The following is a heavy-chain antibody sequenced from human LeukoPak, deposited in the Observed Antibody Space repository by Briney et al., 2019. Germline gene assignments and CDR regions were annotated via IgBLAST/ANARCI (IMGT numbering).Heavy chain of an antibody. CDR3: ARADSSGYYPYYFDY. CDR1: GFTFSSYW. Sequence: TGGSLRLSCAASGFTFSSYWMTWVRQAPGKGLEWVADVNQDGSDKYYVDSVKGRFIISRDDAKNSLYLQMNSLRVEDTAVYYCARADSSGYYPYYFDYWGQGTLVTVSS. CDR2: VNQDGSDK. J-gene: IGHJ4*02. D-gene: IGHD3-22*01. V-gene: IGHV3-7*01.